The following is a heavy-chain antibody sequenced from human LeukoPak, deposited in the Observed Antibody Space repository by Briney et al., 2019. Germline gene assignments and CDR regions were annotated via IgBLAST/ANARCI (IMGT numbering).Heavy chain of an antibody. V-gene: IGHV3-9*01. J-gene: IGHJ3*02. CDR2: ISWNSGSI. CDR1: GFTFDDYA. CDR3: AKDKEQWLVPEGAFDI. D-gene: IGHD6-19*01. Sequence: GRSLRLSCAASGFTFDDYAMHWVRQAPGKGLEWVSGISWNSGSIGYADSVKGRFTISRDNAKNSLYLQMNSLRAEDTALYYCAKDKEQWLVPEGAFDIWGQGTMVTVSS.